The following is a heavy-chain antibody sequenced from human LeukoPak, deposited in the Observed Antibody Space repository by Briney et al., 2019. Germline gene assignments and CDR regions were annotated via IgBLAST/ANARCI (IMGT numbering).Heavy chain of an antibody. D-gene: IGHD1-26*01. V-gene: IGHV3-48*03. J-gene: IGHJ4*02. CDR3: ATSKYSGSY. Sequence: GGSLRLSCAASGFTFSSYEMNWVRQAPGKGLEWVSYISSSGSTIYYADSVKGRFTISRDNSKNTLNLQMNSLRAEDTAVYYCATSKYSGSYWGQGTLVTVSS. CDR1: GFTFSSYE. CDR2: ISSSGSTI.